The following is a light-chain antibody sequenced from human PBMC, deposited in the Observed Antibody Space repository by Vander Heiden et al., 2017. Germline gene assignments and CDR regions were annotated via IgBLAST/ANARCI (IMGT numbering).Light chain of an antibody. J-gene: IGLJ2*01. CDR3: SSYTSSSTL. V-gene: IGLV2-14*01. Sequence: QPALTQPASVSGSPGQSLTISCTGTSSDAGGYNYVSWYQQHPGKAPKLMIYDVSNRPSGVSNRFSGSKSGNTASLTISGLQAEDEADYYCSSYTSSSTLFGGGTKLTVL. CDR2: DVS. CDR1: SSDAGGYNY.